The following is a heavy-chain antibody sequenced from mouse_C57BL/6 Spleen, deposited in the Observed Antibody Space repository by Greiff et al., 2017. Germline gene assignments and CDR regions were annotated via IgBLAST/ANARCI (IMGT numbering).Heavy chain of an antibody. V-gene: IGHV5-17*01. Sequence: EVQGVESGGGLVKPGGSLKLSCAASGFTFSDYGMHWVRQAPEQGLEWVAYISSGSSTIYYADTMKGRFTISRDNAKNTLFLQMTSLRSEDTAMYYCARRDYYGSSPYYAMDYWGQGTSVTVSS. CDR3: ARRDYYGSSPYYAMDY. D-gene: IGHD1-1*01. CDR1: GFTFSDYG. J-gene: IGHJ4*01. CDR2: ISSGSSTI.